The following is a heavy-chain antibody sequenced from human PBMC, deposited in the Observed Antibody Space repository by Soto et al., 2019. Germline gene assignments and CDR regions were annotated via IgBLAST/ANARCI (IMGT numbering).Heavy chain of an antibody. Sequence: GASVKVSCQASGYTFTSYYMHWVRQAPGQGLEWMGIINPSGGSTSYAQKFQGRVTMTRDTSTSTVYMELSSLRSDDTAIYYCARESGGATATLDYYYFYMDVWGKGTTVTVSS. CDR1: GYTFTSYY. J-gene: IGHJ6*03. CDR3: ARESGGATATLDYYYFYMDV. D-gene: IGHD5-12*01. CDR2: INPSGGST. V-gene: IGHV1-46*01.